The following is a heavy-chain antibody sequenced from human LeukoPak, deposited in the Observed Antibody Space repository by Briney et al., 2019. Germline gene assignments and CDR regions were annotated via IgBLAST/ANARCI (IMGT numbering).Heavy chain of an antibody. CDR1: GLPIADFA. V-gene: IGHV3-43*02. Sequence: GGSLRLSCVASGLPIADFAMHWVRQAPGKGLEWVSLISGDGVSTFYTDSVRGRFSISRDNTKNSLYLEMNSLRTEDTAMYYSAKESGKFDYWGQGTLVAVSS. CDR3: AKESGKFDY. CDR2: ISGDGVST. J-gene: IGHJ4*02.